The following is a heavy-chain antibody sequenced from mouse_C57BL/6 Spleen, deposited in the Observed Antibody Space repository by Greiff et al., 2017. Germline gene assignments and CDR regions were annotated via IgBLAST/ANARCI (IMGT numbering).Heavy chain of an antibody. D-gene: IGHD2-4*01. CDR1: GYTFTSYW. V-gene: IGHV1-7*01. Sequence: QVQLKESGAELAKPGASVKLSCTASGYTFTSYWMHWVKQRPGQGLEWIGYINPSSGYTKYNQKFKDKATLTADTSSSTAYMQLSSLTSEDSAVSYCARNDYDDAMDYWGQGTSVTVSS. CDR3: ARNDYDDAMDY. J-gene: IGHJ4*01. CDR2: INPSSGYT.